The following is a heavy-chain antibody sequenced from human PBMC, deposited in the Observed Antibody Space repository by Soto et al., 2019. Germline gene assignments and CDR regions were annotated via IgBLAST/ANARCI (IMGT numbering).Heavy chain of an antibody. CDR3: VGGSGWIFDY. Sequence: EVQLVESGGGLVQPGGSRRLSCAASGFTFSSFWMNWVHQAPGKGLEWVANIKQDGSEKYYVDSVKGRFTISRDNAKNSLYLQMNSLRAEDTAVYYCVGGSGWIFDYWGQGTLVTVSS. V-gene: IGHV3-7*01. CDR2: IKQDGSEK. J-gene: IGHJ4*02. D-gene: IGHD6-19*01. CDR1: GFTFSSFW.